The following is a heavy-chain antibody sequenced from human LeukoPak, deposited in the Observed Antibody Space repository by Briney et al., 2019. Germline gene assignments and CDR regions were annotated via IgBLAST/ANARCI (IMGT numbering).Heavy chain of an antibody. CDR1: GGSISSTNW. CDR2: IYYSGST. Sequence: SGTLSLTCAVSGGSISSTNWWSWVRQVPGRGLEWIGEIYYSGSTNYNPSLRSRVSISIDRSKNHFSLRLGSVTAADTAVYYCAGIKKRYFDWPNSNYAFDVWGQGTLVAISS. V-gene: IGHV4-4*02. D-gene: IGHD3-9*01. J-gene: IGHJ3*01. CDR3: AGIKKRYFDWPNSNYAFDV.